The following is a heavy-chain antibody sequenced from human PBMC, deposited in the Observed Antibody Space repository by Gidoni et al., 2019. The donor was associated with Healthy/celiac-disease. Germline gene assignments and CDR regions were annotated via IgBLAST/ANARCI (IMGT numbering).Heavy chain of an antibody. CDR1: GYTCTGYY. V-gene: IGHV1-2*02. Sequence: QVQLVQSGAEVKKPGASVKVSCKASGYTCTGYYRHWVRQAPGQGLEWMGWINPNSGGTNYAQKFQGRVTMTRDTSISTAYMELSRLRSDDTAVYYCARTPTPYYDFWSGPTCYFDYWGQGTLVTVSS. J-gene: IGHJ4*02. D-gene: IGHD3-3*01. CDR3: ARTPTPYYDFWSGPTCYFDY. CDR2: INPNSGGT.